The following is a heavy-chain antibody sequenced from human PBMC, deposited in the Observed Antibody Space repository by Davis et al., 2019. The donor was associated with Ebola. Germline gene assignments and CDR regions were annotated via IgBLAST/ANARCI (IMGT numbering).Heavy chain of an antibody. D-gene: IGHD6-19*01. J-gene: IGHJ5*02. CDR3: AREWLARNWFDP. V-gene: IGHV1-18*01. Sequence: ASVKVSCKASGGTFSSYAISWVRQATGQGLEWMGWMNPNSGNTGYAQKLQGRVTMTTDTSTSTAYMELRSLRSDDTAVYYCAREWLARNWFDPWGQGTLATVSS. CDR1: GGTFSSYA. CDR2: MNPNSGNT.